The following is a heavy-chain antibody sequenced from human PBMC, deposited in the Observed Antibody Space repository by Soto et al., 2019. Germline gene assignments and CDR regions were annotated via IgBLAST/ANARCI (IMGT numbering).Heavy chain of an antibody. D-gene: IGHD6-6*01. J-gene: IGHJ6*03. Sequence: PVGSLRLSCAASGFTLSGYAMDWVRQAPGKGLEYVSGISSNGVGTYYANSVQGRFTISRDNSKNTVYLQMGSLRPGDMAVYYCARRARPDFYYMDVWGKGTTVTVSS. CDR1: GFTLSGYA. CDR3: ARRARPDFYYMDV. V-gene: IGHV3-64*01. CDR2: ISSNGVGT.